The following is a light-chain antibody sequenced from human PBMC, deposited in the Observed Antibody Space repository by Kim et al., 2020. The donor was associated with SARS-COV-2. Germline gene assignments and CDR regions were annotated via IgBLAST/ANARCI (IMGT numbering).Light chain of an antibody. Sequence: LSPGEGAPLSCRASHSVGISLAWYQQTRGQAPRLLIYDASNRATGIPARFSGSGSGTDFTLTISSLEPEDFAVYYCQQRSNWPLTFGGGTKVDIK. J-gene: IGKJ4*01. CDR2: DAS. V-gene: IGKV3-11*01. CDR1: HSVGIS. CDR3: QQRSNWPLT.